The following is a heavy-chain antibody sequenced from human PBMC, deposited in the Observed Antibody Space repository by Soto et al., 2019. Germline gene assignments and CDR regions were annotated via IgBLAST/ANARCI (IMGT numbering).Heavy chain of an antibody. Sequence: PGESLKISCKGSGYSFTSYWIGWVRQMPGKCLEWMGIIYPGDSDTRYSPSFQGQVTISADKSISTAYLQWSSLKASDTAMYYCARRFCSSSRYYYYMDVRGKGITVTVSS. J-gene: IGHJ6*03. CDR2: IYPGDSDT. V-gene: IGHV5-51*01. CDR3: ARRFCSSSRYYYYMDV. D-gene: IGHD6-6*01. CDR1: GYSFTSYW.